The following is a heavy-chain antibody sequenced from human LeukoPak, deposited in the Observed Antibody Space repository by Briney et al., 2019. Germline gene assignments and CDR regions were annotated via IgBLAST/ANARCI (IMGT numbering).Heavy chain of an antibody. J-gene: IGHJ5*02. CDR1: GYSISSGYY. D-gene: IGHD2-21*02. CDR2: IYHSGST. Sequence: SETLSLTCTVSGYSISSGYYWGWIRQPPGKGLEWIGSIYHSGSTYYNPSLKSRVTISVDTSKNQFSLKLSSVTAADTAVYYCARFYCGGDCYSPDWFDPWGQGTLVTVSS. CDR3: ARFYCGGDCYSPDWFDP. V-gene: IGHV4-38-2*02.